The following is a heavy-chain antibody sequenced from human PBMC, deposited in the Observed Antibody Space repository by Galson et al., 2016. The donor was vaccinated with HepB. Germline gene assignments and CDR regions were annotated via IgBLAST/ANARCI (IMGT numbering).Heavy chain of an antibody. CDR3: VRGNPLSDY. CDR1: GFTFINYH. CDR2: ISSGSSTK. D-gene: IGHD1-14*01. Sequence: SLRLSCAVSGFTFINYHMNWVRQAPGKGLEWVSYISSGSSTKYYADSVKGRFTISRDNAKNSLYLQMNSLRDEDTAVYYCVRGNPLSDYWGQGTLVTVSS. J-gene: IGHJ4*02. V-gene: IGHV3-48*02.